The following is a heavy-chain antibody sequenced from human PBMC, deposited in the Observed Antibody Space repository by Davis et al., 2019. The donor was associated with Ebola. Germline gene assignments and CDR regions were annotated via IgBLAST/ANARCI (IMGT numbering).Heavy chain of an antibody. Sequence: ASVKVSCKASGYTFTSYGITWVRQAPGQGLEWMGWISGFNGNTNFAQKFQGRVTMTKDTSTSTAYMELRSLRSDDTAVYSCARDRGVTPYYFDSWGQGTLVTVSS. D-gene: IGHD2-21*02. CDR1: GYTFTSYG. CDR3: ARDRGVTPYYFDS. J-gene: IGHJ4*02. V-gene: IGHV1-18*04. CDR2: ISGFNGNT.